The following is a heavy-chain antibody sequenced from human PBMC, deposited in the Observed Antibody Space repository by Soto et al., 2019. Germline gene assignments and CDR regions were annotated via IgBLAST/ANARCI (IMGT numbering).Heavy chain of an antibody. V-gene: IGHV4-34*01. CDR1: GGSFSGYY. J-gene: IGHJ2*01. Sequence: QVQLQQWGAGLLKPSETLSLTCAVYGGSFSGYYWSWIRQPPGKGLEWIGEINHSGSTNYNPSLKSRVTISVDTSKNQFSLKLSSVTAADTAVYYCARDRRWGPRHFDLWGRGTLVTVSS. D-gene: IGHD4-17*01. CDR3: ARDRRWGPRHFDL. CDR2: INHSGST.